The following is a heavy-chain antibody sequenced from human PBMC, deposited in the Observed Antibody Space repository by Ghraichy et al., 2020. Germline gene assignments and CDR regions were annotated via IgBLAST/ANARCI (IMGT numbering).Heavy chain of an antibody. Sequence: SETLSLTCTVSGGSISSSTYFWDWIRQPPGKGLEWIGSIHNTENTYYNPSLKSRVTISADTSKNQFSLKLGSVTAADTAVYYCARPYSSSRNWFDPWGPGTLVTVSS. V-gene: IGHV4-39*01. CDR2: IHNTENT. D-gene: IGHD6-13*01. CDR3: ARPYSSSRNWFDP. J-gene: IGHJ5*02. CDR1: GGSISSSTYF.